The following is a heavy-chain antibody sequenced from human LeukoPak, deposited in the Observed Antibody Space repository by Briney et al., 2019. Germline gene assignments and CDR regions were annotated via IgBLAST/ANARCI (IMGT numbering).Heavy chain of an antibody. J-gene: IGHJ6*03. CDR2: ISGSGGST. CDR3: AKRGYQLLGDYYYYYYMDV. Sequence: GGSLRLSRAASGFSFSNYAMNWVRQAPGKGLEWVSAISGSGGSTYYADSVKGRFTISRDNSKNTLYLQMNSLRAEDTAVYYCAKRGYQLLGDYYYYYYMDVWGKGTTVTVSS. CDR1: GFSFSNYA. V-gene: IGHV3-23*01. D-gene: IGHD2-2*01.